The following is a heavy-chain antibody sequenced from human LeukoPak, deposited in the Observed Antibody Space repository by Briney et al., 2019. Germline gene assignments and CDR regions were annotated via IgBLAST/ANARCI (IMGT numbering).Heavy chain of an antibody. J-gene: IGHJ4*02. V-gene: IGHV4-30-2*01. D-gene: IGHD3-22*01. CDR3: ARAPYYYDSSGYYDY. CDR2: IYHSGST. Sequence: SETLSLTCAVSGGSISSGGYSWSWIRRPPGKGLEWIGYIYHSGSTYYNPSLKSRVTISVDRSKNQFSLKLSSVTAADTAVYYCARAPYYYDSSGYYDYWGQGTLVTVSS. CDR1: GGSISSGGYS.